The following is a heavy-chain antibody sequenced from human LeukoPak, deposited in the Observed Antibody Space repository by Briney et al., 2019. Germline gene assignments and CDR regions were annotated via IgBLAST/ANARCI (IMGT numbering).Heavy chain of an antibody. J-gene: IGHJ6*03. CDR3: ARAINGYSGYDSKRSYYYYYMDV. V-gene: IGHV1-2*02. Sequence: GASVKVSCKASGYTFTGYYMHWVRQAPGQGLEWMGWINPNSGGTNYAQKFQGGVTMTRDTSISTAYMELSSLRSEDTAVYYCARAINGYSGYDSKRSYYYYYMDVWGKGTTVTISS. CDR1: GYTFTGYY. CDR2: INPNSGGT. D-gene: IGHD5-12*01.